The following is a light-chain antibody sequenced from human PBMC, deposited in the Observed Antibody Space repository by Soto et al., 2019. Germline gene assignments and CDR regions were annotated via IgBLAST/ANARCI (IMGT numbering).Light chain of an antibody. V-gene: IGKV1-5*03. J-gene: IGKJ1*01. CDR1: QTVGNW. CDR2: KAS. CDR3: PQYKTYSWT. Sequence: DIQMTHSPSTLSASVGDTVTITCRASQTVGNWLAWYQQKPGKAPKLLLYKASSLETGVPSRFSGSGSGTAFTLTITGLQPDEFATDYCPQYKTYSWTVDQGTKVVMK.